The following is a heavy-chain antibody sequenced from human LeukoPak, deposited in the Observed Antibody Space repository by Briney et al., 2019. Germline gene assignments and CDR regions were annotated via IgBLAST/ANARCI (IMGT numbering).Heavy chain of an antibody. D-gene: IGHD2-15*01. J-gene: IGHJ6*02. CDR2: IIPILGIA. V-gene: IGHV1-69*04. CDR1: GGTFSSYA. Sequence: ASVKVSCKASGGTFSSYAISWMRQAPGQGLEWMGRIIPILGIANYAQKFQGRVTITADKSTSTAYMELSSLRSEDTAVYYCAKEGWPLLHLTYGMDVWGQGTTVIVSS. CDR3: AKEGWPLLHLTYGMDV.